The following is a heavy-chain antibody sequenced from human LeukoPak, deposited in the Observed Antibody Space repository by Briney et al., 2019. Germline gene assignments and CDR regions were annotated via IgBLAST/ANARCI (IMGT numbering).Heavy chain of an antibody. CDR1: GYSISSGYY. V-gene: IGHV4-38-2*02. Sequence: SETLSLTCTVSGYSISSGYYWGWIRQPPGKGLEWIGSIYHSGSTYYNPSLKSRVTISVDTSKNQLSLKLSSVTAADTAVYYCARGRGRKPYWGQGTLVTVSS. D-gene: IGHD2-15*01. J-gene: IGHJ4*02. CDR2: IYHSGST. CDR3: ARGRGRKPY.